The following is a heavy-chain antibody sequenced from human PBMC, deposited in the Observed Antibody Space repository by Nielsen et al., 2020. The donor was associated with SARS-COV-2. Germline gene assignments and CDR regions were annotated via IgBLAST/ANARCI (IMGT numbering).Heavy chain of an antibody. CDR2: IVVGSGNT. CDR1: GFTFTSSA. Sequence: SVKVSCKASGFTFTSSAVQWVRQARGQRLEWIGWIVVGSGNTNYAQKFQGRVTMTRDTSTSTVYMEMSSLRSEDTGFYYCARDLGGYTYGYWFDSWGQGTLVTVSS. V-gene: IGHV1-58*01. J-gene: IGHJ5*01. D-gene: IGHD5-18*01. CDR3: ARDLGGYTYGYWFDS.